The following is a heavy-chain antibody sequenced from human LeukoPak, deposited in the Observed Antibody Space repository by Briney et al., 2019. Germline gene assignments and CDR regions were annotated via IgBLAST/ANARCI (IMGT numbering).Heavy chain of an antibody. D-gene: IGHD1-26*01. J-gene: IGHJ4*02. CDR2: INPNTGNP. V-gene: IGHV7-4-1*02. CDR1: GYTFTSYA. CDR3: ASSIVGALGVY. Sequence: ASVKVSCKASGYTFTSYAMNWVRQAPRQGLEWMGWINPNTGNPTYAQGFTGRFVFSLDTSVSTAYLQISSLKAEDTAVYYCASSIVGALGVYWGQGTLVTVSS.